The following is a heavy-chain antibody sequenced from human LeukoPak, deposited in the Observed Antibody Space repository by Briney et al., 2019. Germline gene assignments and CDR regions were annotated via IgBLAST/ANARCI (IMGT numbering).Heavy chain of an antibody. CDR1: GGSISSTSNY. J-gene: IGHJ6*03. CDR2: IYYSGST. V-gene: IGHV4-39*07. D-gene: IGHD3-3*01. Sequence: SETLSLTCTVSGGSISSTSNYWGWIRQPPGKGLEYIGSIYYSGSTYYNPSLKSRVTMSIDTSKNQFSLKLSSVTAADTAVYYCARESYDFWSGQNYYYYMDVWGKGTTVTVSS. CDR3: ARESYDFWSGQNYYYYMDV.